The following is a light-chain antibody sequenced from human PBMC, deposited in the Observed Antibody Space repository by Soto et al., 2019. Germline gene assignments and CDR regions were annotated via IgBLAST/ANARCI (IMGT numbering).Light chain of an antibody. Sequence: DIQMTQSPSTLSSSVGDIVTITFRASQSVSSYLACYQQKPGQAPRLLIYGASTWDSGVPSRFSGSGSGTEFTLTISSLQSDDFAIYHCQQYNSWPRVTFGGGTKVDIK. CDR1: QSVSSY. CDR2: GAS. J-gene: IGKJ4*01. CDR3: QQYNSWPRVT. V-gene: IGKV1-5*01.